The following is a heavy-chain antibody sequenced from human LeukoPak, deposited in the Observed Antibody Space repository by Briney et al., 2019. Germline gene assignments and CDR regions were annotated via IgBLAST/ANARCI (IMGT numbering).Heavy chain of an antibody. D-gene: IGHD6-19*01. V-gene: IGHV1-18*04. CDR3: ARDLPWLVRYFDY. Sequence: ASVMVSCKTSGYTFTTYGITWVRQAPGQGLEWMGWISAYNGNTAYAQKFQGRVTVTTDTSTRTASMDLRSLRSDDTAVYYCARDLPWLVRYFDYWGQGTLVTVSS. J-gene: IGHJ4*02. CDR1: GYTFTTYG. CDR2: ISAYNGNT.